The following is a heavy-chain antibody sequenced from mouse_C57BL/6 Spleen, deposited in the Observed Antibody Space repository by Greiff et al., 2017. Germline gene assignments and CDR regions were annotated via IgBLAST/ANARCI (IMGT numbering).Heavy chain of an antibody. Sequence: QVQLQQPGAELVKPGASVKMSCKASGYTFTSYWITWVKQRPGQGLEWIGDIYPGSGSTNYNEKFKSKATLTVDTSPSTTYMQLSSLTYEDSAVYYCARRGLGYDYWGQGTTLTVSS. CDR1: GYTFTSYW. CDR2: IYPGSGST. D-gene: IGHD3-1*01. V-gene: IGHV1-55*01. CDR3: ARRGLGYDY. J-gene: IGHJ2*01.